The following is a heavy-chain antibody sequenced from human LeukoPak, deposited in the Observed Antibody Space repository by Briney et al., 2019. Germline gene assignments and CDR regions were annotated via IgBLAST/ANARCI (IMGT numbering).Heavy chain of an antibody. CDR3: ARGGYGGYDSNFDY. J-gene: IGHJ4*02. D-gene: IGHD5-12*01. V-gene: IGHV3-48*04. Sequence: SAGSMRLSCAASGFIFRNYGMTWVRQAPGKGLEWVSYISHSSSIIYYANSVEDRFTLSRDNAKHTLYLQMNCLRAEDTAVNECARGGYGGYDSNFDYWGEGTLVTVSS. CDR1: GFIFRNYG. CDR2: ISHSSSII.